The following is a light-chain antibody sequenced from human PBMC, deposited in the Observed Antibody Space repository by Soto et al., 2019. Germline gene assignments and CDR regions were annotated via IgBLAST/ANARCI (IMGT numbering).Light chain of an antibody. CDR2: DVS. CDR3: NSYTCSSTLLNV. J-gene: IGLJ2*01. V-gene: IGLV2-14*01. Sequence: QSVLTQPASVSGSPGQSITISCTGTSSDVGGYNYVSWYQQHPGKAPKLMIYDVSNRPSGVSNRFSGSESGNTASLTISGLQAEDEADYYCNSYTCSSTLLNVFGAGTKLTVL. CDR1: SSDVGGYNY.